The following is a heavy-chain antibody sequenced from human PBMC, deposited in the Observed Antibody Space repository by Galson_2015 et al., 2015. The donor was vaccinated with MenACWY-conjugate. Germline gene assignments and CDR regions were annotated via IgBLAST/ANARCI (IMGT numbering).Heavy chain of an antibody. CDR2: IYYSGTT. CDR1: GASVGSTGHY. J-gene: IGHJ4*02. D-gene: IGHD1-1*01. CDR3: ARVIPRKYTTTWNVYYFDY. V-gene: IGHV4-61*08. Sequence: ETLSLTCPVSGASVGSTGHYWSWIRQPPGKGLEWIGYIYYSGTTNYNPSLKSRVTISVDTSENQFSLRLRSVTAADTAVYYCARVIPRKYTTTWNVYYFDYWGQGTLVTVSS.